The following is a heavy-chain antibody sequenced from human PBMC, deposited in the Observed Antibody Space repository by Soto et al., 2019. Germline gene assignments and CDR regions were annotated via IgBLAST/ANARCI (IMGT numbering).Heavy chain of an antibody. Sequence: ASVKVSCKASGYTFTEYYMHWVRQAPGKGLEWMGGIDPKSGETNYAQKFQGRVTMTEDTSTDTAYMELSSLRSEDTAVYYCATVLVFEGAPTEYYFAYWGQGTLVTVS. CDR1: GYTFTEYY. CDR2: IDPKSGET. D-gene: IGHD3-16*01. V-gene: IGHV1-24*01. J-gene: IGHJ4*02. CDR3: ATVLVFEGAPTEYYFAY.